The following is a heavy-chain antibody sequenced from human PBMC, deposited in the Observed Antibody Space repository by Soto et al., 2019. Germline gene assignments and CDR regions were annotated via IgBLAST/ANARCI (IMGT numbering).Heavy chain of an antibody. CDR3: ARDGSTGTTLFYY. CDR2: INHSGST. V-gene: IGHV4-34*01. Sequence: QVQLQQWGAGLYKPSETLSLTCAVYGGSFSGYYWGWIRQPPGKGLEWIGEINHSGSTNYNPSLKSRVTIPVDTSKNQFCLKLSSVTAADTAVYYCARDGSTGTTLFYYWGQGTLVTVSS. D-gene: IGHD1-7*01. J-gene: IGHJ4*02. CDR1: GGSFSGYY.